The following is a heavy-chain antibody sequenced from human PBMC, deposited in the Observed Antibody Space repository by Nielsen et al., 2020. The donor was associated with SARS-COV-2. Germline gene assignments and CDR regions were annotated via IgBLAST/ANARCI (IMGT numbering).Heavy chain of an antibody. CDR1: GFTFSSYW. V-gene: IGHV3-74*01. CDR3: AREQWLLRTDAFDI. CDR2: INSDGSST. J-gene: IGHJ3*02. D-gene: IGHD3-22*01. Sequence: GGSLRLSCAASGFTFSSYWMHWVRQAPGKGLVWVSRINSDGSSTNYADSVKGRFTISRDNAKNTLYLQMNSLRAEDTAVYYCAREQWLLRTDAFDIWGQGTMVTVSS.